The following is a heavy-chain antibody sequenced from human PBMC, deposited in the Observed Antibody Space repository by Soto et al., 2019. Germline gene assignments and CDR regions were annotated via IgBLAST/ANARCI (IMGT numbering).Heavy chain of an antibody. J-gene: IGHJ6*03. Sequence: SETLSLTCTVSGGSISSSSYYWGWIRQPPGKGLEWIGSIYYSGSTYYNPSLKSRVTISVDTSKNQFSLKLSSVTAADTAVYYGARHNIAARPRGYYYYMDVWGKGTTVTVSS. CDR3: ARHNIAARPRGYYYYMDV. D-gene: IGHD6-6*01. V-gene: IGHV4-39*01. CDR1: GGSISSSSYY. CDR2: IYYSGST.